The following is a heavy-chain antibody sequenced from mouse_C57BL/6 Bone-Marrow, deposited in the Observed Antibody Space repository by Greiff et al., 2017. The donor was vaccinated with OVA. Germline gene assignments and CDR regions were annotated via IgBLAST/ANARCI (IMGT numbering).Heavy chain of an antibody. D-gene: IGHD2-1*01. J-gene: IGHJ4*01. Sequence: QVQLQQPGAELVKPGASVKMSCKASGYTFTSYWINWVKQRPGQGLEWIGDIYPGSGSTNYNEKFKSKATLTVDTSSSTAYMQLSSLTSEDSAVYYCARSGGNRGGIYAMDYWGQGTSVTVSS. CDR3: ARSGGNRGGIYAMDY. V-gene: IGHV1-55*01. CDR2: IYPGSGST. CDR1: GYTFTSYW.